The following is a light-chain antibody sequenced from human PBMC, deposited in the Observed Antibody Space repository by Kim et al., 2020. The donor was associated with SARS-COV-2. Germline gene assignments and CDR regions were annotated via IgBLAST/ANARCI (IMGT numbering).Light chain of an antibody. Sequence: SESVGDRVAITCRASQYIRNDLGWYQQKPGKAPKLLIYAASTLHIGVPSRFSGSGSGTDFTLTISSLQPEDFATYYCLQDYNYPRTFGQGTKLEI. V-gene: IGKV1-6*01. J-gene: IGKJ2*01. CDR3: LQDYNYPRT. CDR2: AAS. CDR1: QYIRND.